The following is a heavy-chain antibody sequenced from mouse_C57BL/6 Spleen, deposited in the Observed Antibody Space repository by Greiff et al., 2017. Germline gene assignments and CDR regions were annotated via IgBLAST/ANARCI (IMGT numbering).Heavy chain of an antibody. Sequence: QVQLQQPGAELVKPGASVKMSCKASGYTFTSYWITWVKQRPGQGLEWIGDIYPGSGSTNYNEKFKSKATLTVDTSSSTAYMQLSSLTSEDSAVYYCARRFYGKRAMDDWGQGTSVTVSS. CDR1: GYTFTSYW. J-gene: IGHJ4*01. D-gene: IGHD2-1*01. V-gene: IGHV1-55*01. CDR2: IYPGSGST. CDR3: ARRFYGKRAMDD.